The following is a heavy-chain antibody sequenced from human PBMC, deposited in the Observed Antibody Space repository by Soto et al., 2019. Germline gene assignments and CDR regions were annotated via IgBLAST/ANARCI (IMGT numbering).Heavy chain of an antibody. CDR3: TTAESPAVAYFFDY. D-gene: IGHD2-15*01. CDR1: GFTFSNAW. V-gene: IGHV3-15*01. J-gene: IGHJ4*02. Sequence: PGGSLRLSCAASGFTFSNAWMSWVRQAPGKGLEWVGRIKSKTDGGTTDYAAPVKGRFTISRDDSNSVAYLQMSSLKTEDSAVYYCTTAESPAVAYFFDYWGQGTLVTVSS. CDR2: IKSKTDGGTT.